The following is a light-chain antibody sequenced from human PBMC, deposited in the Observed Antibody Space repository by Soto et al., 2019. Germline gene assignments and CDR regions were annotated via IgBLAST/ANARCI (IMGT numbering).Light chain of an antibody. CDR3: QQLNLYSYT. Sequence: IPLTQSPSSLSASVGDRVTITCRASQGISSSLAWYQQKPGKAPNLLIYAASTLQSGVPSRFSGSGSGTDFTLTISSLQPEDFATDYCQQLNLYSYTFGQGTKLEVK. J-gene: IGKJ2*01. V-gene: IGKV1-9*01. CDR2: AAS. CDR1: QGISSS.